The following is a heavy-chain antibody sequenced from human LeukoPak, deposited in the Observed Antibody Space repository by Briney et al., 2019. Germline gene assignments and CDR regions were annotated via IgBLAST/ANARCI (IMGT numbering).Heavy chain of an antibody. D-gene: IGHD1-26*01. V-gene: IGHV4-59*11. CDR2: IYYSGST. CDR3: ARDRDSGTHYYYYGLDV. J-gene: IGHJ6*02. CDR1: SGSISSHY. Sequence: PSETLSLTCTVSSGSISSHYWSWIRQPPGKGLEWIGYIYYSGSTNYNPSLKSRVTISVDTSKNQFSLKLSSVTATDTAVYYCARDRDSGTHYYYYGLDVWGQGTPVTVSS.